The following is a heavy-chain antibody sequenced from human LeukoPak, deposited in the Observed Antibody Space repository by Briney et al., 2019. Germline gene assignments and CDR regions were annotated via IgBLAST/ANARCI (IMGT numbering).Heavy chain of an antibody. V-gene: IGHV3-23*01. CDR1: GFTFSVYA. D-gene: IGHD6-6*01. Sequence: PGGSLRLSCAASGFTFSVYAMSWVRQAPGKGLEWVSSISGSGGSTYYADSVKGRFTISRDNSKNTLYLQMNSLRAEDTAVYYCAKIEQVVAHLFDYWGQGTLVTVSS. J-gene: IGHJ4*02. CDR3: AKIEQVVAHLFDY. CDR2: ISGSGGST.